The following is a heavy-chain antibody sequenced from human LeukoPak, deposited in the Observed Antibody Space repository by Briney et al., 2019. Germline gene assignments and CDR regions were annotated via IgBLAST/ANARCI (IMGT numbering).Heavy chain of an antibody. Sequence: GRSLRLSCAASGFTFSNFGMHWVRQAPGKGLQWVALIWIDGSNQYYADSVKGRFTISRDSSKNTLYLQMNSLRAEDTAIYYCARDRATVYFDYWGQGTLVTVSS. CDR2: IWIDGSNQ. J-gene: IGHJ4*02. CDR3: ARDRATVYFDY. V-gene: IGHV3-33*01. D-gene: IGHD4-17*01. CDR1: GFTFSNFG.